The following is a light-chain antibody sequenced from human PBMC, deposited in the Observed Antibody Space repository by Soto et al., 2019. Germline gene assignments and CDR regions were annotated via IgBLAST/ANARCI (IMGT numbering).Light chain of an antibody. CDR1: QSIIDY. CDR3: QQYNSWGT. V-gene: IGKV1-5*03. CDR2: KAS. Sequence: DIQMTQSPSTLSASVGDRVTITCRASQSIIDYLAWYQQKPGKVTKLLIYKASNLESGVPSRFSGSGSGTEFTLTISSLQPDDFATYYCQQYNSWGTFGQGTRVEVK. J-gene: IGKJ1*01.